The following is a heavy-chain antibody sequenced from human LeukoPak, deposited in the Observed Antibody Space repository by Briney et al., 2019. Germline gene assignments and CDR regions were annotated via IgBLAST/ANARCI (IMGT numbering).Heavy chain of an antibody. J-gene: IGHJ4*02. CDR2: IWYDGSNK. Sequence: GGSLRLSCAASGFTFSSYGMHWVRQAPGKGLEWVAVIWYDGSNKYYADSAKGRFTISRDNSKNTLYLQMNSLRAEDTAVYYCAKDIAAAGTSERNDYWGQGTLVTVSS. V-gene: IGHV3-33*06. CDR1: GFTFSSYG. CDR3: AKDIAAAGTSERNDY. D-gene: IGHD6-13*01.